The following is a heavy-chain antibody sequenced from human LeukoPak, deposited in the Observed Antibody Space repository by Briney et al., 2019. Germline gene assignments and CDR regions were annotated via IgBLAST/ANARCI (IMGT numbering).Heavy chain of an antibody. D-gene: IGHD2-15*01. CDR2: IYYSGST. J-gene: IGHJ5*02. V-gene: IGHV4-39*07. CDR1: GGSISSSSYY. Sequence: ASETLSLTCTVSGGSISSSSYYWGWIRQPPGKGLEWIGSIYYSGSTYYNPSLKSRVTISVDTSKNQFSLKLSSVTAADTAVYYCARATVVAACNWFDPWGQGTLVTVSS. CDR3: ARATVVAACNWFDP.